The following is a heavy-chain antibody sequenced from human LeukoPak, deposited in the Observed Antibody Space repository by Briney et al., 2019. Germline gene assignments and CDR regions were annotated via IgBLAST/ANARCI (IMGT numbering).Heavy chain of an antibody. Sequence: SETLSLTCAVYGGSFSGYYWSWIRQPPGKGLEWIGEINHSGSTNYSPSLKSRVTISVDTSKNQFSLKLSSVTAADTAVYYCARARGVRAARPPYYFDYWGQGTLVTVSS. D-gene: IGHD6-6*01. V-gene: IGHV4-34*01. CDR1: GGSFSGYY. CDR2: INHSGST. J-gene: IGHJ4*02. CDR3: ARARGVRAARPPYYFDY.